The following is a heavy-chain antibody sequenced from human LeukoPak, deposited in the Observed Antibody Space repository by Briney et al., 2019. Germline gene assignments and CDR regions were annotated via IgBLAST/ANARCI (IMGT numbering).Heavy chain of an antibody. D-gene: IGHD3-10*01. Sequence: SGGSLRLSCAASGFSFSNYGFHWVRQAPGKGLDWVSAISYDGKNIHYADSVKGRFTISRDNSKNTLYLQMNSLRAEDTAVYYCATLITMVRGVTFDYWGQGTLVTVSS. CDR3: ATLITMVRGVTFDY. CDR2: ISYDGKNI. V-gene: IGHV3-30*02. CDR1: GFSFSNYG. J-gene: IGHJ4*02.